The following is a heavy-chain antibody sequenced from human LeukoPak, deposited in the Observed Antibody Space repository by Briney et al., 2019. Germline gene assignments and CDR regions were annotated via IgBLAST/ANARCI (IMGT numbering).Heavy chain of an antibody. Sequence: SETLSLPCTVSGGSISSRSYCWGWIRQPPGKGLEWICTIYYSGSTYYNPSLKGRVTISVDTSKNQFSLKLSSVTAADTAVYYGARHAIGSSGYYLDYFDYWGQGTLVTVSS. CDR2: IYYSGST. V-gene: IGHV4-39*01. J-gene: IGHJ4*02. D-gene: IGHD3-22*01. CDR1: GGSISSRSYC. CDR3: ARHAIGSSGYYLDYFDY.